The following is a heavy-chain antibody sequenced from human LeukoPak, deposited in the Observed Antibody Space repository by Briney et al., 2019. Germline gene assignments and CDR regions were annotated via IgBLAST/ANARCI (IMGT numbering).Heavy chain of an antibody. V-gene: IGHV3-30-3*01. Sequence: PGGSLRLSCAASGFTFSSYAMHWVRQAPGKGLEWVAAISYDGSNKYYADSVKGRFTISRDNSKNTLYLQMNSLRAEDTAVYYCARDQVPELELGYYFDYWGQGTLVTVSS. CDR3: ARDQVPELELGYYFDY. J-gene: IGHJ4*02. CDR2: ISYDGSNK. D-gene: IGHD1-7*01. CDR1: GFTFSSYA.